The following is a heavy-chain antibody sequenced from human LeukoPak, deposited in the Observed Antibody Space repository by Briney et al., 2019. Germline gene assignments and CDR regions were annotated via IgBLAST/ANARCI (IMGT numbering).Heavy chain of an antibody. Sequence: SETLSLTCTVSGGSISSYYWSWIRQPAGKGLEWIGRIYTSGSTNYNPSLKSRVTISVDKSKNQFSLKLSSVTAADTAVYYCASRIAVAGGPPGYFDYWDQGTLVTVSS. D-gene: IGHD6-19*01. CDR3: ASRIAVAGGPPGYFDY. CDR2: IYTSGST. CDR1: GGSISSYY. J-gene: IGHJ4*02. V-gene: IGHV4-4*07.